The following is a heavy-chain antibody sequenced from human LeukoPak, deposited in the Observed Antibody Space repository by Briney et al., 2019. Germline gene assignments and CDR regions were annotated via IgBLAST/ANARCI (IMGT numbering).Heavy chain of an antibody. CDR1: GFTFSSYT. CDR3: AKGCFKRTVTVDY. V-gene: IGHV3-23*01. Sequence: GASLRLSCAASGFTFSSYTMSWVRQAPGKGLEWVSAISGSGGSTYYADSVKGRFTISRDNSKNTLYLQMNSLRAEDTAVYYCAKGCFKRTVTVDYWGQGTLVTVSS. CDR2: ISGSGGST. J-gene: IGHJ4*02. D-gene: IGHD4-17*01.